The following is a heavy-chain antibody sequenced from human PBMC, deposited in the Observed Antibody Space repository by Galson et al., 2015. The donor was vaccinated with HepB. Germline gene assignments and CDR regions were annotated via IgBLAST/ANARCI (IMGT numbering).Heavy chain of an antibody. J-gene: IGHJ6*02. CDR1: GYSFTSYW. V-gene: IGHV5-10-1*01. D-gene: IGHD3-22*01. CDR3: ARQGMIRNYYYYGMDV. CDR2: IDPSDSYT. Sequence: QSGAEVKKPGESLRISCKGSGYSFTSYWISWLRQMPGKGLEWMGRIDPSDSYTNYSPSFQGHVTISADKSISTAYLQWSSLKASDTAMYYCARQGMIRNYYYYGMDVWGQGTTVTVSS.